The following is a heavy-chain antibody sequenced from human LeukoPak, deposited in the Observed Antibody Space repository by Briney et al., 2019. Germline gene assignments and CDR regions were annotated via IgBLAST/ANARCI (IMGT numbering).Heavy chain of an antibody. V-gene: IGHV3-30*18. D-gene: IGHD1-26*01. CDR3: AKDLARVGATGFASH. J-gene: IGHJ4*02. Sequence: PGRSLRLSCAASGFIFENYGMHWVRQAPGQGLQWVAVISYDGSTKYYADSVKGRFTISRDNSKNTLYLQMNSLRAEDTAVYYCAKDLARVGATGFASHWGQGTLVTVSS. CDR2: ISYDGSTK. CDR1: GFIFENYG.